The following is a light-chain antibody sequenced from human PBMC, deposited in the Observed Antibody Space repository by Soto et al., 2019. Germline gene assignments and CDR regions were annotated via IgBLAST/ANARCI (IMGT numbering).Light chain of an antibody. Sequence: DIQLTQSPSSLSASVGDRVTITCRASQFIGDYLAWYQQRPGKVPKLLIYAASVLQSGVPFRFSGSGSGTDFTLTISTLQPEDVATYYCQKLVFAPHFDPGTKVDIK. J-gene: IGKJ3*01. CDR2: AAS. V-gene: IGKV1-27*01. CDR1: QFIGDY. CDR3: QKLVFAPH.